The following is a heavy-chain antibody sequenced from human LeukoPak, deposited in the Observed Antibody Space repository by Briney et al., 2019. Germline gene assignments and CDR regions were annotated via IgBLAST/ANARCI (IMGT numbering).Heavy chain of an antibody. V-gene: IGHV3-7*01. D-gene: IGHD3-10*01. J-gene: IGHJ4*02. CDR3: ARIYYFGDNNWRYFDN. Sequence: PGGSLGLSCAASGFTFNSYWMSWVRQAPGKAREWVANIDPDGSEKQYGDSVKGRFTTSRDNAKNSLYLQMNSLRDEDTAIYYCARIYYFGDNNWRYFDNWGQGTLVTVSS. CDR1: GFTFNSYW. CDR2: IDPDGSEK.